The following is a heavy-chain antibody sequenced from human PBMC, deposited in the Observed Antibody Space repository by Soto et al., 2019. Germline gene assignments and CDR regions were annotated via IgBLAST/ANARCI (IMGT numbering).Heavy chain of an antibody. V-gene: IGHV3-33*01. J-gene: IGHJ4*02. CDR3: ARDGGGITMIVVAPFFDY. CDR1: GFTFSSHG. D-gene: IGHD3-22*01. Sequence: QVQLVESGGGVVQPGRSLRLSCAASGFTFSSHGMHWVRQAPGKGLEWVAVIWYDGSNKYYADSVKGRFTISRDNSKNTLYLQMNSLRAEDTAVYYCARDGGGITMIVVAPFFDYWGQGTLVTVSS. CDR2: IWYDGSNK.